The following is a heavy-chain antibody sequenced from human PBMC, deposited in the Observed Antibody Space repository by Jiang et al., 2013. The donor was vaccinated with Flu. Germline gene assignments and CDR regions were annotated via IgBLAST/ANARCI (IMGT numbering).Heavy chain of an antibody. D-gene: IGHD1-26*01. CDR1: GGSISSYY. J-gene: IGHJ4*02. Sequence: GPGLVKPSETLSLTCAVSGGSISSYYWSWIRQPPGKGLEWIGYIYYSGSTNYNPSLKSRVTISVDTSKNQFSLKLSSVTAADTAVYYCARVIEGDYFDYWGQGTLVTVSS. CDR3: ARVIEGDYFDY. V-gene: IGHV4-59*01. CDR2: IYYSGST.